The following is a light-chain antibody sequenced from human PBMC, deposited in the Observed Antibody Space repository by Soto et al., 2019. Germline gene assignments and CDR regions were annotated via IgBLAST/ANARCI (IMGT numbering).Light chain of an antibody. V-gene: IGKV2-28*01. CDR2: STS. CDR3: MQALQTPLT. J-gene: IGKJ4*01. CDR1: QSLLQSNGSPY. Sequence: VMTQSPGCVRVTPGGSASISCRSGQSLLQSNGSPYLDWYLQKPGQSPQLLIYSTSHRASGVPDRFSGSGSGTDFTLKISRVEAEDVGVYYCMQALQTPLTFGGGTKVDIK.